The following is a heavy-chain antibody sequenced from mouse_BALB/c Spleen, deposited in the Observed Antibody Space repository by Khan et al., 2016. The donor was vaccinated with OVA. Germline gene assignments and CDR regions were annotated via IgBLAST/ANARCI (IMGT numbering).Heavy chain of an antibody. CDR3: ATSYFSGYYCDY. J-gene: IGHJ2*01. CDR1: GFTFTSYG. D-gene: IGHD1-1*01. V-gene: IGHV5-17*02. Sequence: DVHLVESGGGLAQSGGSRKLSCAASGFTFTSYGMHWIRQAPEKGLEWVAYISSDSNTIYYADTVKGRFTISRDNPKHTLFLQMTSLRSGDTAMYFCATSYFSGYYCDYWGQGTTLSVSS. CDR2: ISSDSNTI.